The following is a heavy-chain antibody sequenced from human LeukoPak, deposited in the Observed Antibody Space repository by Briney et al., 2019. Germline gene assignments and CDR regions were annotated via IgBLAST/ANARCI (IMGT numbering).Heavy chain of an antibody. Sequence: ASVTVSCKASGYTFTGYYMHWVRQAPGQGLEWMGLINPNSGGTNYAQKFQGRVTMTRDTSISTAYMELSRLRSDDTAVYYCARDPFTMVRGVISDDDYWGQGTLVTVSS. CDR3: ARDPFTMVRGVISDDDY. CDR1: GYTFTGYY. D-gene: IGHD3-10*01. CDR2: INPNSGGT. J-gene: IGHJ4*02. V-gene: IGHV1-2*02.